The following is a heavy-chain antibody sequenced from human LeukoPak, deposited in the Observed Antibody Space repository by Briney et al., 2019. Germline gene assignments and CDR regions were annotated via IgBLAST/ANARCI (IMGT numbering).Heavy chain of an antibody. D-gene: IGHD1-26*01. CDR1: GDSFSSVSYD. V-gene: IGHV4-61*02. J-gene: IGHJ5*02. Sequence: SETLSLTCTVSGDSFSSVSYDWSGIRQPAGKGLEWIGRIYATGSTNYNPSLKSRVPISVDTSKNQFSLKLSSVTAADTAVYYCARGGLLNWFDPWGQGTLVTVSS. CDR3: ARGGLLNWFDP. CDR2: IYATGST.